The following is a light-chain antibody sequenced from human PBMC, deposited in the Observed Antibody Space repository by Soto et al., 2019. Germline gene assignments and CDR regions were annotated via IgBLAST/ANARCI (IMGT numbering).Light chain of an antibody. V-gene: IGLV2-14*01. CDR1: SSVVGGYDY. CDR3: SSHTSGSTRV. Sequence: QSALTQPASVSGSPGQSIAISCTGTSSVVGGYDYVSWYQQHPDKAPKLMIYEVTKRPSGVSNRFSGSKSGNTASLTISGLQPDDEADYYCSSHTSGSTRVFGSGTKLTVL. J-gene: IGLJ1*01. CDR2: EVT.